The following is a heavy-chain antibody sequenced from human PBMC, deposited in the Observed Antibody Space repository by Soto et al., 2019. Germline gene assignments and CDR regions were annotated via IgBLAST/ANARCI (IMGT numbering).Heavy chain of an antibody. CDR3: AREAYEFWSGYYPSNYYYYGMDV. CDR1: GYTFTSYG. D-gene: IGHD3-3*01. Sequence: ASVKVSCKAPGYTFTSYGISGVRQAPGQGLEWMGWISAYNGNTNYAQKPQGRVTITTDTSTSTAYMELRSLRSDDTAVYYCAREAYEFWSGYYPSNYYYYGMDVWGQGTTVTVSS. CDR2: ISAYNGNT. V-gene: IGHV1-18*04. J-gene: IGHJ6*02.